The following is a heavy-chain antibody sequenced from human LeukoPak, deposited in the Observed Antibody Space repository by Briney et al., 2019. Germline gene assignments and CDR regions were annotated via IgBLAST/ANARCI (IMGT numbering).Heavy chain of an antibody. CDR3: AKAGAVVVVAAKFFDY. CDR2: ISGSGGST. CDR1: GFTFSNYA. J-gene: IGHJ4*02. Sequence: GGSLRLSCEASGFTFSNYAMNWVRQAPGKGLEWVSGISGSGGSTYYADSLKGRFTISRDNSENTLYLQMDSLRAEDTAVYYCAKAGAVVVVAAKFFDYWGQGTLVTVSS. D-gene: IGHD2-15*01. V-gene: IGHV3-23*01.